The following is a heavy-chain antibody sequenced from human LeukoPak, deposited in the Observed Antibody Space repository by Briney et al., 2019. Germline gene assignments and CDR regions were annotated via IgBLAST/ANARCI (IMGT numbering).Heavy chain of an antibody. Sequence: GASVKVSCKASGYTFTSYYMHWGRRAPGQGLEWMGIINPSGGSTSYAQKFQGRVTMTRDTSTSTVYMELSSLRSEDTAVYYCARDRWCSGGSCYSGGVGWFDPWGQGTLVTVSS. D-gene: IGHD2-15*01. CDR3: ARDRWCSGGSCYSGGVGWFDP. J-gene: IGHJ5*02. CDR1: GYTFTSYY. CDR2: INPSGGST. V-gene: IGHV1-46*01.